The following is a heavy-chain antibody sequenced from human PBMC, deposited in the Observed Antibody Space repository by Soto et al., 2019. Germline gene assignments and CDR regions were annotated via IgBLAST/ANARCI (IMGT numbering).Heavy chain of an antibody. J-gene: IGHJ6*02. V-gene: IGHV1-3*01. Sequence: ASVKVSCKASGYTVTSYAMHWVRQAPGQRLEWMGWINAGNGNTKYSQKFQGRVTITRDTSASTAYMELSSLRSEDTAVYYCAREGTYYDFWSGPLYYYGMDVWGQGTTVTVSS. CDR2: INAGNGNT. CDR3: AREGTYYDFWSGPLYYYGMDV. D-gene: IGHD3-3*01. CDR1: GYTVTSYA.